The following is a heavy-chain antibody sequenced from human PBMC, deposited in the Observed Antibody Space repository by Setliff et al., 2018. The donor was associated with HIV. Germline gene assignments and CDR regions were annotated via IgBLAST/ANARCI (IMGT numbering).Heavy chain of an antibody. CDR1: GGSISSGSYY. CDR2: IYTSGST. J-gene: IGHJ3*01. V-gene: IGHV4-61*09. D-gene: IGHD3-3*01. CDR3: AKEGGLYFGMLIHDAIDL. Sequence: PSETLSLTCTVSGGSISSGSYYWSWMRQPAGKGLEWIGHIYTSGSTNYNPSLKSRVTISVDTSKNQFSLKLSSVTAADTAVYYCAKEGGLYFGMLIHDAIDLWGQGTMVTVSS.